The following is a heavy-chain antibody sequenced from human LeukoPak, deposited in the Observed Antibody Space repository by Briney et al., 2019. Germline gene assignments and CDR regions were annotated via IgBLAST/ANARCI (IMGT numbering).Heavy chain of an antibody. CDR1: GYTFTSYD. D-gene: IGHD3-10*01. CDR3: ARVRRQVWFGELLPYYFDY. CDR2: MNPNSGNT. Sequence: ASVKVSCXASGYTFTSYDINWVRLAIGQGLEWMGWMNPNSGNTGYAQKFQGRVTITRNTSISTAYMELSSLRSEDTAVYYCARVRRQVWFGELLPYYFDYWGQGTLVTVSS. V-gene: IGHV1-8*03. J-gene: IGHJ4*02.